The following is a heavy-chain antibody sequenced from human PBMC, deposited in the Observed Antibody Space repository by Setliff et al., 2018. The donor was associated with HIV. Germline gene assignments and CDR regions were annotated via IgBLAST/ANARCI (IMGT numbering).Heavy chain of an antibody. CDR2: IKPDGSEK. D-gene: IGHD3-10*01. J-gene: IGHJ4*02. V-gene: IGHV3-7*03. CDR1: GFTFGSSW. CDR3: ARGAARGVLLGFGLYYCDS. Sequence: GGSLRLSCAASGFTFGSSWMTWVRQAPGKGLEWVANIKPDGSEKYYADALRDRFTISRDNARTSLYLHADSLRPEDTAVYYCARGAARGVLLGFGLYYCDSGGQGTLVTVSS.